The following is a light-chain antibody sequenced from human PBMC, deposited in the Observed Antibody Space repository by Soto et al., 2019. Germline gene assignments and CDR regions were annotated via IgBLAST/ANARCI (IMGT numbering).Light chain of an antibody. J-gene: IGKJ5*01. CDR3: QQYNNWPIT. Sequence: EIVMTQSPATLSVSSGERGTLSCRASQSVTSNFAWYQQKSGQAPRLLIYGASIRATGIPARFSGSGSGTEFTLTISSLQSEDFAVYYCQQYNNWPITFGQGTRLEIK. V-gene: IGKV3-15*01. CDR2: GAS. CDR1: QSVTSN.